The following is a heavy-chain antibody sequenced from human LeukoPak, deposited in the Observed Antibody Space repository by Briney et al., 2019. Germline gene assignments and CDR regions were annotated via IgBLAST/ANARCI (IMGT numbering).Heavy chain of an antibody. D-gene: IGHD3-22*01. CDR2: IHHSGST. CDR1: GGSFSGYY. V-gene: IGHV4-34*01. Sequence: SETLSLTCAVYGGSFSGYYWSWIRQPPGKGLEWIGEIHHSGSTNYNPSLKSRVTISVDTSKNQFSLKLSSVTAADTAVYYCARGRDYDSSGRLYYYYGMDVWGQGTTVTVSS. J-gene: IGHJ6*02. CDR3: ARGRDYDSSGRLYYYYGMDV.